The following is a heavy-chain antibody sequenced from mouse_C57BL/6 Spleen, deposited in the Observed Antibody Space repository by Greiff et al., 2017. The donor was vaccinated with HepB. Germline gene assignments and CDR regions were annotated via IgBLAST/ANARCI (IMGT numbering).Heavy chain of an antibody. Sequence: EVQLQQSGPELVKPGASVKISCKASGYSFTGYYMNWVKQSPEKSLEWIGEINPSTGGTTYNQKFKAKATLTVDKSSSTAYMQLKSLTSEDSAVYYCARNDYDGGWFAYWGQGTLVTVSA. CDR1: GYSFTGYY. D-gene: IGHD2-4*01. CDR2: INPSTGGT. CDR3: ARNDYDGGWFAY. J-gene: IGHJ3*01. V-gene: IGHV1-42*01.